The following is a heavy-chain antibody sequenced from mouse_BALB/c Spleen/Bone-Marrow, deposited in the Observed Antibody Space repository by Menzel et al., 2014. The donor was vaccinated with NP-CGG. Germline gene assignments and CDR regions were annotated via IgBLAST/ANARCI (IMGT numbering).Heavy chain of an antibody. Sequence: VKLVESGAELARPGASVRTSCKASGYSFTSYTIHWLKQRPGQGLEWIAYIVPSTAYSNYNQKFKDRATLTADKSSSTASMQLSSLTSEDSAVYYCAREGTYDGGYGRFDYWGPGTTLTVSS. CDR1: GYSFTSYT. J-gene: IGHJ2*01. D-gene: IGHD1-1*02. CDR2: IVPSTAYS. V-gene: IGHV1-4*01. CDR3: AREGTYDGGYGRFDY.